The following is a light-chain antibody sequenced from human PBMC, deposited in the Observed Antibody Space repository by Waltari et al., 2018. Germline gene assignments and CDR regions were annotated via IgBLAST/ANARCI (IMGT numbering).Light chain of an antibody. Sequence: DIQMTQSPSSVSASVGDRVTITCRASPTISAWLAWYQQKPGKAPRLLIYEISDLQGGVPSRFSGSGSGTDFTLTISNVQPEDSATYYCQQATGFPLTFGGGTKVEI. V-gene: IGKV1D-12*01. CDR3: QQATGFPLT. CDR1: PTISAW. J-gene: IGKJ4*01. CDR2: EIS.